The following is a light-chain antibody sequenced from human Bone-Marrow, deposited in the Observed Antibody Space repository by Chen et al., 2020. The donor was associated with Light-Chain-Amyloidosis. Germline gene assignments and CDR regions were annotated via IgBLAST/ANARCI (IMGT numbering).Light chain of an antibody. CDR1: SGSIATNY. Sequence: NFMLTQPHSVSESPGKTVIISCTRSSGSIATNYVQLYQQRPGSSPTTVIYEDDQRPSGVPDRFSGSIERSSNSASLTISGLKTEDEADYYCQSYQGSSQGVFGGGTKLTVL. V-gene: IGLV6-57*01. J-gene: IGLJ3*02. CDR3: QSYQGSSQGV. CDR2: EDD.